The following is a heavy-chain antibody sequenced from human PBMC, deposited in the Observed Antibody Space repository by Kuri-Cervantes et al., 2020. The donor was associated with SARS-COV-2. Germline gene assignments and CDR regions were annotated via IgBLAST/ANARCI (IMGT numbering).Heavy chain of an antibody. J-gene: IGHJ6*02. Sequence: GESLKISCAASGFTFSDYYMSWIRQAPGKGLEWVSYISSSGSTIYDEDVVKGLFTISRDNAKNSLYLQMNSPRDEATALYHGARAPPPATQWWGMNVWGQGTPVTVSS. V-gene: IGHV3-11*01. D-gene: IGHD2-15*01. CDR2: ISSSGSTI. CDR1: GFTFSDYY. CDR3: ARAPPPATQWWGMNV.